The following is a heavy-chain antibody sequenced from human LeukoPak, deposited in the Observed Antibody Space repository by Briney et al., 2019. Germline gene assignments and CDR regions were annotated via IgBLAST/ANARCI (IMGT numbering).Heavy chain of an antibody. CDR3: ARDHRLEVARLVVNWFDP. CDR2: IYPRGGST. CDR1: GYTFTSNY. D-gene: IGHD6-19*01. J-gene: IGHJ5*02. V-gene: IGHV1-46*01. Sequence: PGASVKVSCKASGYTFTSNYIHWVRQAPGQGLEWMGMIYPRGGSTSYAQKFQGRVTMTRDTSTSTVYMELSSLRSEDTAVYYCARDHRLEVARLVVNWFDPWGQGTLVTVSS.